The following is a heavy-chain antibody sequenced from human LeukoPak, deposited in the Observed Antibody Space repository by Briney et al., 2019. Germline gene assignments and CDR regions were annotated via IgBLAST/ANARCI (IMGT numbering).Heavy chain of an antibody. CDR3: ARDTAGFDF. CDR1: GFTFSNFG. V-gene: IGHV3-7*04. Sequence: PGGSLRLSCAASGFTFSNFGLNWVRQAPGRGLEWVANIQQDGSEKYYVDSVKGRFTISRDNARNSLYLQMNSLRAEDTAVYFCARDTAGFDFWGQGTLVTVSS. D-gene: IGHD5-18*01. J-gene: IGHJ4*02. CDR2: IQQDGSEK.